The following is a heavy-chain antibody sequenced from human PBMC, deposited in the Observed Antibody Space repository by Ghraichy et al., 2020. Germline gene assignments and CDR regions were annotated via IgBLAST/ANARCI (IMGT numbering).Heavy chain of an antibody. CDR2: ISSSSSYI. CDR1: GFTFSSYS. V-gene: IGHV3-21*01. CDR3: ARQIVVAPDAFDI. J-gene: IGHJ3*02. Sequence: GGSLRLSCAASGFTFSSYSMNWVRQAPGKGLEWVSSISSSSSYIYYADSVKGRFTISRDNAKNSLYLQMNSLRAEDTAVYYCARQIVVAPDAFDIWGQGTMVTVSS. D-gene: IGHD2-21*01.